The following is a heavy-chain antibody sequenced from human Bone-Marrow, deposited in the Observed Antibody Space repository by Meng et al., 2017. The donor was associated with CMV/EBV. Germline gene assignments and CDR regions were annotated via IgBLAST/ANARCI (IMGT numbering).Heavy chain of an antibody. J-gene: IGHJ4*02. D-gene: IGHD6-19*01. CDR1: GFTFDDYG. CDR2: ISWDGGST. Sequence: GESLKISCAASGFTFDDYGMSWVRQAPGKGLEWVSLISWDGGSTYYADSVKGRFTISRDNSKNSLYLQMNSLRDEDSAVYYCARAIGLGYWGQGTMVTVSS. V-gene: IGHV3-43D*03. CDR3: ARAIGLGY.